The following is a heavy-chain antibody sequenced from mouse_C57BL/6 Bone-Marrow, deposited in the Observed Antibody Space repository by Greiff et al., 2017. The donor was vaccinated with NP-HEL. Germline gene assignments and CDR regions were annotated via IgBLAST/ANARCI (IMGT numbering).Heavy chain of an antibody. CDR3: ARFGTGTGYAMDY. CDR2: IYPGSGST. D-gene: IGHD4-1*01. Sequence: VQLQQPGAELVKPGASVKMSCKASGYTFTSYWITWVKQRPGQGLEWIGDIYPGSGSTNYNEKFKSKATLTVATSSSTAYMQLSSLTSEDSAVYYCARFGTGTGYAMDYWGQGTSVTVSA. J-gene: IGHJ4*01. CDR1: GYTFTSYW. V-gene: IGHV1-55*01.